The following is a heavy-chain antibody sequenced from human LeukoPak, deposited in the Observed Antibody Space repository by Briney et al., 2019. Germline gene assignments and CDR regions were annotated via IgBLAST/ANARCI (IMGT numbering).Heavy chain of an antibody. CDR2: ISSSGGNT. J-gene: IGHJ4*02. Sequence: GSLRLSCAASGFTISNYAMSWVRQAPGKGLQWVSGISSSGGNTYYLDSVKGRFTISRDNSKNTLYLQMNSLRAEDTAVYYCARSLSSRFSGPRRPYYFDYWGQGTLVTVSS. D-gene: IGHD3-16*02. V-gene: IGHV3-23*01. CDR3: ARSLSSRFSGPRRPYYFDY. CDR1: GFTISNYA.